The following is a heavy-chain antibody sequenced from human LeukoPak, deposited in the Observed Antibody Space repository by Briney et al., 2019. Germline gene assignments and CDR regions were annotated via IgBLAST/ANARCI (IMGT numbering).Heavy chain of an antibody. Sequence: GGSLRLSCAASGFTFSDYELNWVRQAPGKGLEWVTVISTDGRDIKYAASVKGRFTISRDSSKNTLSLQMNSLRTDDTAVYYCARDAQISAAAYYFDYWGQGTLVTVSS. CDR3: ARDAQISAAAYYFDY. CDR2: ISTDGRDI. V-gene: IGHV3-30*04. CDR1: GFTFSDYE. D-gene: IGHD6-13*01. J-gene: IGHJ4*02.